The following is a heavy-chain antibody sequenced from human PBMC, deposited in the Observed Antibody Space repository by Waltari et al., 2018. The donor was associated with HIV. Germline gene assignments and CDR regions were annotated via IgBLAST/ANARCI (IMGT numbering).Heavy chain of an antibody. CDR2: IYHSGTT. Sequence: QVQLQESGPGLVKPSGTLSLTCVVSGGAIRRSNCWRWVRQPPGKGLEWIGEIYHSGTTNYNPSLKSRVAISMDQSENQFSLILNSVTAADTAMYFCARARPLLTTWAGVFDIWGRGTMVIVSS. V-gene: IGHV4-4*02. J-gene: IGHJ3*02. D-gene: IGHD4-17*01. CDR3: ARARPLLTTWAGVFDI. CDR1: GGAIRRSNC.